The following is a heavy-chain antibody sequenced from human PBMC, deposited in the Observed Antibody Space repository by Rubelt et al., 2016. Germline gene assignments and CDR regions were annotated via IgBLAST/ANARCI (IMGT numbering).Heavy chain of an antibody. CDR1: GGSISSYY. CDR3: ARRRGLRSGWYLGAFDI. V-gene: IGHV4-59*08. Sequence: QVQLQESGPGLVKPSETLSLTCTVSGGSISSYYWSWIRQPPGKGLEWIGYIYYSGSTNYNPSLKSRVTISVDTSKNQFSLKLSSVTAADTAVYYCARRRGLRSGWYLGAFDIWGQGTMVTVSS. D-gene: IGHD6-19*01. J-gene: IGHJ3*02. CDR2: IYYSGST.